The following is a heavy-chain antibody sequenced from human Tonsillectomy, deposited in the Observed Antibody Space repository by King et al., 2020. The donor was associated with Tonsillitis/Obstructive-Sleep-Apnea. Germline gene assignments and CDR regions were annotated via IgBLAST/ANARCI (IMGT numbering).Heavy chain of an antibody. D-gene: IGHD3-10*01. Sequence: VQLQESGPGLVKPSETRSLTCTVSGGSISSYYWGWIRQPPGKGLEWIGYIYYIGTTNYNPSLKSRVTISLDTSKNQFSRKLRSVTAADTAVYFCARIGSYDAFDIWGQGTMVTVSS. J-gene: IGHJ3*02. CDR1: GGSISSYY. CDR3: ARIGSYDAFDI. CDR2: IYYIGTT. V-gene: IGHV4-59*01.